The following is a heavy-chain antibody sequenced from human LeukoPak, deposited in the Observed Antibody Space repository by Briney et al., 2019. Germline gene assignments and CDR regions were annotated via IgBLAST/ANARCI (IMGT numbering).Heavy chain of an antibody. CDR2: ISANSGST. CDR1: GYTFPMNG. J-gene: IGHJ4*02. V-gene: IGHV1-18*01. CDR3: ARDVMYAFDY. D-gene: IGHD2-8*01. Sequence: GASVKVSCKASGYTFPMNGISWVRQAPGQGLEWMGWISANSGSTQYAQKFQGRITMTRDTSTSTAYMELGSLRSDDTALYYCARDVMYAFDYWGQGTLVTVSS.